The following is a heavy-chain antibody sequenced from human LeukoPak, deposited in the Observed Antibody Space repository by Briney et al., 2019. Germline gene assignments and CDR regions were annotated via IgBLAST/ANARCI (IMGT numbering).Heavy chain of an antibody. Sequence: SETLSLTCTVSGGSISSSSYYWGWIRQPPGKGLEWIGSIYYSGSTYYNPSLKSRVTISVDTSKNQFSLKLSSVTAADTAVYYCAREGEGSYGYPTDYWGQGTLVTVSS. CDR3: AREGEGSYGYPTDY. J-gene: IGHJ4*02. CDR2: IYYSGST. CDR1: GGSISSSSYY. D-gene: IGHD5-18*01. V-gene: IGHV4-39*07.